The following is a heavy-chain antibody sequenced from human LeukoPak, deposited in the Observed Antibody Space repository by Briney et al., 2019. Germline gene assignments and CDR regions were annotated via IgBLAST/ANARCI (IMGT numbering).Heavy chain of an antibody. J-gene: IGHJ4*02. CDR3: AREITGVATMIFRWGGGFDY. CDR2: IYHSGST. D-gene: IGHD5-12*01. CDR1: GYSISSGYY. V-gene: IGHV4-38-2*02. Sequence: SETLSLTCTVSGYSISSGYYWGWIRQPPGKGLEWIGSIYHSGSTYYNPSLKSRVTISVDTSKNQFSLKLSSVTAADTAVYYCAREITGVATMIFRWGGGFDYWGQGTLVTVSS.